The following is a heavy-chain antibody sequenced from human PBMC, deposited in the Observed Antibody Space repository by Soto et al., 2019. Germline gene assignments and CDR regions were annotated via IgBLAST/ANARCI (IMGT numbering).Heavy chain of an antibody. V-gene: IGHV3-30-3*01. D-gene: IGHD6-19*01. Sequence: PGGSLRLSCAASGFTFYSYPIHCVSQAPGQGLEGVAVMSYGVCSNFYEDSVKGRFTICRDKSRNTLYLQMISLRGEDTAVYYCARVRAVAGTLLWYYGMDVWGQGTTITFSS. CDR3: ARVRAVAGTLLWYYGMDV. CDR1: GFTFYSYP. J-gene: IGHJ6*02. CDR2: MSYGVCSN.